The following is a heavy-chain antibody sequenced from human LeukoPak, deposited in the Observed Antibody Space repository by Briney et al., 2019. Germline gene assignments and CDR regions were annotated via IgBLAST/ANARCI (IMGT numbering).Heavy chain of an antibody. D-gene: IGHD3-3*01. CDR2: IIPILGIA. CDR3: ARVTRDFWSGYLDYYYYMDV. Sequence: ASVKVSCKASGGTFSSYAISWVRQAPGQGLEWMGRIIPILGIANYAQKFQGRVTITADKSTSTAYMELSSLRSEDTAVYYCARVTRDFWSGYLDYYYYMDVWGKGTTVTVSS. V-gene: IGHV1-69*04. CDR1: GGTFSSYA. J-gene: IGHJ6*03.